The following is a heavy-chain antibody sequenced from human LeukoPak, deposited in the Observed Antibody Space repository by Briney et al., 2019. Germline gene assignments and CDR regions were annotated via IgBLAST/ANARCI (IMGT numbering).Heavy chain of an antibody. D-gene: IGHD1-26*01. V-gene: IGHV6-1*01. CDR2: TYYRSKWYY. CDR1: GDGVSSNSAG. J-gene: IGHJ4*02. CDR3: ARTRDLGPDY. Sequence: SQTLSRNCAICGDGVSSNSAGWNGIRQSPSRGLEWLGRTYYRSKWYYHYAVSMKSRITVNPDTSKNQFSLQLNSVTPEDTAVYYCARTRDLGPDYWGQGTLVTVSS.